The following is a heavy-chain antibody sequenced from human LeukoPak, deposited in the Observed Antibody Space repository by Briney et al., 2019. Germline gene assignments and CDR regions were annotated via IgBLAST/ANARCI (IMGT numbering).Heavy chain of an antibody. CDR3: ARGGVVGATSSWFDP. V-gene: IGHV1-46*03. CDR2: INPSGGST. D-gene: IGHD1-26*01. CDR1: GYTFTNYY. J-gene: IGHJ5*02. Sequence: ASVKVSCKASGYTFTNYYIHWVRQAPGQGLEWMGIINPSGGSTNYAQKFQGRVTMTRDTSTNTIYMERSSLRSEDTAVYYCARGGVVGATSSWFDPWSQGTLVTVSS.